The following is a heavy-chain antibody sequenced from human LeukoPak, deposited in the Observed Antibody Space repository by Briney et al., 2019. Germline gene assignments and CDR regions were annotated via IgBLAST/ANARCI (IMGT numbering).Heavy chain of an antibody. V-gene: IGHV3-9*01. CDR2: ISWNSGSI. CDR3: AKDIRGYSYGYFDY. J-gene: IGHJ4*02. Sequence: PGGSLRLSCAASGFTFDDYAMHWVRHAPGKGLEWVTGISWNSGSIGYADSVKGRFTISRDNAKNSLYLQMNSLRAEDTALYYCAKDIRGYSYGYFDYWGQGTLVTVSS. D-gene: IGHD5-18*01. CDR1: GFTFDDYA.